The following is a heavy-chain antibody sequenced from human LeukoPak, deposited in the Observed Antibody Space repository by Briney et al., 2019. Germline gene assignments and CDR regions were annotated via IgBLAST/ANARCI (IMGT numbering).Heavy chain of an antibody. V-gene: IGHV1-46*01. D-gene: IGHD3-22*01. CDR1: GYTFTSYY. CDR3: AREREYYDSSGYYGDFGY. J-gene: IGHJ4*02. Sequence: GASVKVSCKASGYTFTSYYMHWVRQAPGQGLEWMGIINPSGGSTSYAQKFQGRVTMTRDTSTSTVYMELSSLRSEDTAVYYCAREREYYDSSGYYGDFGYWGQGTLVTVSS. CDR2: INPSGGST.